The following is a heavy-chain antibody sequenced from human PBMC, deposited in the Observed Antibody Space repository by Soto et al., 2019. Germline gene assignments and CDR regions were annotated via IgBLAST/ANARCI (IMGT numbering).Heavy chain of an antibody. V-gene: IGHV3-33*01. Sequence: PGGSLRLSCAASGFTFSSYGMHWVRQAPGKGLEWLAVIWYDGSNKYYADSVKGRFTISRDNSKNTLYLQMNSLRAEDTAVYYCARCMPQWIDYYYGMDVWGQGTTVTVSS. CDR1: GFTFSSYG. CDR2: IWYDGSNK. CDR3: ARCMPQWIDYYYGMDV. J-gene: IGHJ6*02. D-gene: IGHD2-8*01.